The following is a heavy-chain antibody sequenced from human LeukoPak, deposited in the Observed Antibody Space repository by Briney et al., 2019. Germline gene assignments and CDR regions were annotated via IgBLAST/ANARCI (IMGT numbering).Heavy chain of an antibody. CDR3: LRISQGNSDSSSID. V-gene: IGHV2-70*11. CDR2: IDWDDDK. J-gene: IGHJ4*02. CDR1: GFSLSTSGMC. Sequence: GSGPTLVNPTQTLTLTCTFSGFSLSTSGMCVSWIRQPPGKALEWLARIDWDDDKYYSTSLKTRLTHSKDTSKNQVVLTMTNMDPVDTATYYCLRISQGNSDSSSIDWGQGTLVTVSS. D-gene: IGHD6-13*01.